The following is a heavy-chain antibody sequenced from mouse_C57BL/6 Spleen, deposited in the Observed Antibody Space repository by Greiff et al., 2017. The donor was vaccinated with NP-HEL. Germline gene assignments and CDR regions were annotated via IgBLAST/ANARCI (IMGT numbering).Heavy chain of an antibody. CDR2: INPSSGYT. Sequence: QVQLQQSGAELARPGASVKMSCKASGYTFTSYTMHWVKQRPGQGLEWIGYINPSSGYTTYNQKFKDKATLTADKSSSTAYMQLSSLTSEDSAVYYCAIDSSGYGYAMDYWGQGTSVTVSS. CDR3: AIDSSGYGYAMDY. J-gene: IGHJ4*01. V-gene: IGHV1-4*01. D-gene: IGHD3-2*02. CDR1: GYTFTSYT.